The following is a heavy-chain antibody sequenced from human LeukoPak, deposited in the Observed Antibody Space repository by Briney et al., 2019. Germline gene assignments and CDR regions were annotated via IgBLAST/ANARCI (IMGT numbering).Heavy chain of an antibody. CDR3: ASATLFGVVINNYYGMDV. CDR1: GGTFSGYA. Sequence: SVKVSCKASGGTFSGYAISWVRQAPGQGLEWMGGIIPIFGTANYAQKFQGRVTITADESTSTAYMELSSLRSEDTAVYYCASATLFGVVINNYYGMDVWGQGTTVTVSS. V-gene: IGHV1-69*13. D-gene: IGHD3-3*01. CDR2: IIPIFGTA. J-gene: IGHJ6*02.